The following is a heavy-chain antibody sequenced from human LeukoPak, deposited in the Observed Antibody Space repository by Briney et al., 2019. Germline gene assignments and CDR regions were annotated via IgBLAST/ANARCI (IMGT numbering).Heavy chain of an antibody. D-gene: IGHD1-1*01. CDR1: GFTFSTFW. V-gene: IGHV3-74*01. CDR3: ALFWRDGMDV. Sequence: GGSLRLSCAASGFTFSTFWMHWVRQAPGKGLVWVSRINGDASLTHYADSVRGRFTISRDNARNTLYLQMDSLRAEDTAVCYCALFWRDGMDVWGQGTTVTVSS. CDR2: INGDASLT. J-gene: IGHJ6*02.